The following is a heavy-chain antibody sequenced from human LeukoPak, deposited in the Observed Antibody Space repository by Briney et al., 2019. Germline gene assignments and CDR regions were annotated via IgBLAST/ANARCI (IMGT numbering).Heavy chain of an antibody. D-gene: IGHD1-1*01. CDR2: ISGSGGTT. CDR3: ARDRLPLQHFDY. V-gene: IGHV3-23*01. J-gene: IGHJ4*02. Sequence: GGSLRLSCAASGFTFRSYWMTWVRQAPGKGLEWVSAISGSGGTTHYADSVKGRFTISRDNSKSTLYLQMNSLRAEDTAVYYCARDRLPLQHFDYWGQGTLVTVSS. CDR1: GFTFRSYW.